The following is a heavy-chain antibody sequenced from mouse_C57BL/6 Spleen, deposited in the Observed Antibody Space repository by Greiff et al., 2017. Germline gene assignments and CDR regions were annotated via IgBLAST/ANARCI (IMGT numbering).Heavy chain of an antibody. J-gene: IGHJ3*01. CDR3: ARFGDYYSNSWFAY. V-gene: IGHV1-59*01. Sequence: QVQLQQPGAELVRPGTSVKLSCKASGYTFTSYWMHWVKQRPGQGLEWIGVIDPSDSYTNYNQKFKGKATLTVDTSSSTAYMQLSSLTSEDSAVYYCARFGDYYSNSWFAYWGQGTLVTVSA. CDR1: GYTFTSYW. D-gene: IGHD2-5*01. CDR2: IDPSDSYT.